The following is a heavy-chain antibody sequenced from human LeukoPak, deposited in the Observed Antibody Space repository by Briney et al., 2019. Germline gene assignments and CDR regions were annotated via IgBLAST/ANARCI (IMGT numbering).Heavy chain of an antibody. Sequence: GESLKISCKGSGYSFTSYWIGWVRQMPGKGLEWIGIIYPGDSDTRFSPSFQGQVTISAAKSISTAYLQWSSLKASDTAMYYCARHEVDTAMVIYMDVWGKGTTVTVSS. V-gene: IGHV5-51*01. J-gene: IGHJ6*03. D-gene: IGHD5-18*01. CDR2: IYPGDSDT. CDR3: ARHEVDTAMVIYMDV. CDR1: GYSFTSYW.